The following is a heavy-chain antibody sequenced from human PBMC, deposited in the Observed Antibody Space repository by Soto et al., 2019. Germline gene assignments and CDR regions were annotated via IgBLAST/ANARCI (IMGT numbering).Heavy chain of an antibody. D-gene: IGHD3-9*01. CDR2: ISWDGGIT. V-gene: IGHV3-43*01. Sequence: GGSLRLSCAASGFTFNAYTMHWVRQAPGKGLEWVSLISWDGGITYYGDSVKGRFTVSRDDSDNSLYLQMTSLRSDDTAFYYCAKDSYDILTGQKRYFDSWGQGTLVTVSS. CDR1: GFTFNAYT. J-gene: IGHJ4*02. CDR3: AKDSYDILTGQKRYFDS.